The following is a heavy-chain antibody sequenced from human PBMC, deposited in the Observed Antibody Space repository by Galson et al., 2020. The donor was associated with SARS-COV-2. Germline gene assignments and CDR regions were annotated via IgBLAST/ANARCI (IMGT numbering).Heavy chain of an antibody. Sequence: GEYLKISCATSGFTINTYAMSWVRQATGKGLEWVPAITSSGSKTYYGVSVKGRYTISRDNSKNTLYLQMNSLGAEDTAMYFGAKYDPATSGYYFDFWCQGTLVTV. CDR3: AKYDPATSGYYFDF. J-gene: IGHJ4*02. D-gene: IGHD6-25*01. V-gene: IGHV3-23*01. CDR2: ITSSGSKT. CDR1: GFTINTYA.